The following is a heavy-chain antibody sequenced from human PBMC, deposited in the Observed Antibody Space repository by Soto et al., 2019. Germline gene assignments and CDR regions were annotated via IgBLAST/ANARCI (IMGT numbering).Heavy chain of an antibody. D-gene: IGHD3-16*01. CDR1: GFSLSTSGVG. J-gene: IGHJ4*02. Sequence: QITLKESGPTLVKPTQTLTLTCTFSGFSLSTSGVGVGWIRQPPGKALEWLALIYWDDDKRYSPSLKSRLTITQDTPKNPVVLTMTNMEPVDTATFYCAHMSDIWGSYERGGLFDYWGQGTLVTVSS. CDR3: AHMSDIWGSYERGGLFDY. V-gene: IGHV2-5*02. CDR2: IYWDDDK.